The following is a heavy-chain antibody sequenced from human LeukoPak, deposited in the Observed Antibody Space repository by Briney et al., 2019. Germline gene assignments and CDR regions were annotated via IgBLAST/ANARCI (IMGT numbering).Heavy chain of an antibody. Sequence: GASVTVSCKASGYTFTSYYMHWVRQAPGQGLEWMGIINPSGGSTSYAQKFQGRVTMTRDTSTSTVYMELSSLRSEDTAVYYCARNYDYVWGSPDGAFDIWGQGTMVTVSS. CDR1: GYTFTSYY. V-gene: IGHV1-46*01. J-gene: IGHJ3*02. CDR2: INPSGGST. CDR3: ARNYDYVWGSPDGAFDI. D-gene: IGHD3-16*01.